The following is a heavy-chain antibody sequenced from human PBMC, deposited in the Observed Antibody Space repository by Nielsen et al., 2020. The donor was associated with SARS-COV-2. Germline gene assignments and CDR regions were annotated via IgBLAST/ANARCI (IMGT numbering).Heavy chain of an antibody. CDR1: GGPISSGDYY. J-gene: IGHJ4*02. CDR2: IYYSGST. D-gene: IGHD3-3*01. V-gene: IGHV4-61*08. CDR3: ARASPRTIFGVVIIGGPLDY. Sequence: SETLSLTFTLSGGPISSGDYYWTWIRQPPGKGLEWIGYIYYSGSTNYNPSLKSRVTISVDTSKNQFSLKLSSVTAADTAVYYCARASPRTIFGVVIIGGPLDYWRQGTLVTVSS.